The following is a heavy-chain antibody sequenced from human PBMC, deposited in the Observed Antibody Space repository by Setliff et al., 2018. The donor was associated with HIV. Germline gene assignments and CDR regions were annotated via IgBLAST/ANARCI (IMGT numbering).Heavy chain of an antibody. D-gene: IGHD3-16*01. CDR2: IIPFIDAT. CDR3: AKAAVEMTTIAFGGPPGY. J-gene: IGHJ4*02. CDR1: GGTFRSYS. V-gene: IGHV1-69*11. Sequence: ASVKVSCKASGGTFRSYSINWVRQAPGQGLERMGTIIPFIDATHYAQSFQGRLTITADESSNTAYMELSSLRLHDTAVYYCAKAAVEMTTIAFGGPPGYWGQGTLVTVSS.